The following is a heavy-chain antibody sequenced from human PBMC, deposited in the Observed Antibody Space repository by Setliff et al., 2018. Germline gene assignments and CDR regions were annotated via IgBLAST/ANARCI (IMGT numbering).Heavy chain of an antibody. D-gene: IGHD6-19*01. Sequence: GGSLRLSCAASGFTFSSYAMHWVRQATGKGLEYVSAISSNGGSTYYANSFKGRFTISRANSKNTLYLQMGSLRSEDMAVYYCARDRSGYSSGWSTFQHWGQGTLVTVSS. J-gene: IGHJ1*01. CDR1: GFTFSSYA. V-gene: IGHV3-64*01. CDR2: ISSNGGST. CDR3: ARDRSGYSSGWSTFQH.